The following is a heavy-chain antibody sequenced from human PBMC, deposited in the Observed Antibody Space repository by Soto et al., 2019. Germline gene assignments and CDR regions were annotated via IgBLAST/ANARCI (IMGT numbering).Heavy chain of an antibody. V-gene: IGHV1-3*01. CDR3: ARDYVWGSYRHFDY. CDR1: GGTFSSYT. J-gene: IGHJ4*02. CDR2: INAGNGNT. D-gene: IGHD3-16*02. Sequence: GASVKVSCKASGGTFSSYTISWVRQAPGQRLEWMGWINAGNGNTKYSQKFQGRVTITRDTSASTAYMELSSLRSEDTAVYYCARDYVWGSYRHFDYWGQGTLVTVSS.